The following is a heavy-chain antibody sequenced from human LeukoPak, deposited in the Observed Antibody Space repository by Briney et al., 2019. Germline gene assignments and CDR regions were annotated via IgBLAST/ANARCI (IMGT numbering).Heavy chain of an antibody. CDR3: ARELRKHGVFDI. D-gene: IGHD1-14*01. CDR2: IYSDGST. CDR1: GFTVSRNY. V-gene: IGHV3-53*01. J-gene: IGHJ3*02. Sequence: QPGGALRLSCGASGFTVSRNYMSWVRQAPGKGLEWVSEIYSDGSTYYAASVKGRFSISRDNSKNTVYLQMNSLRAEDTAVYYCARELRKHGVFDIWGQGTMVTVSS.